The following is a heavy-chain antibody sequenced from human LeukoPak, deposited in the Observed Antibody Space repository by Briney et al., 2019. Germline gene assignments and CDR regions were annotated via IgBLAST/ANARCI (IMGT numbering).Heavy chain of an antibody. V-gene: IGHV3-23*01. Sequence: GGSLRLSCAASGFTFSSHAMSWVRQAPGKGLEWVSTISTSGGSTYYADSVKGRFTISRDNSKNTLYLQMNSLRAEDTAVYYCAKVRFGVTARYHFDFWGQGTLVTVSS. CDR2: ISTSGGST. CDR1: GFTFSSHA. CDR3: AKVRFGVTARYHFDF. D-gene: IGHD3-10*01. J-gene: IGHJ4*02.